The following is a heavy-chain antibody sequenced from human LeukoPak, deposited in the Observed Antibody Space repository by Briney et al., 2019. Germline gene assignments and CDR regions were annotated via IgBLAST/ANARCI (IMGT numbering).Heavy chain of an antibody. CDR3: ASRLAVPAAMPGPQFQH. Sequence: PSETLSLTCAVSGGSISSSNWWSWVRQPPGKGLEWIGEIYHSGSTNYNPSLKSRVTISVDKSKNQFSLKLSSVTAADTAVYYCASRLAVPAAMPGPQFQHWGRGTLVTVSS. D-gene: IGHD2-2*01. CDR1: GGSISSSNW. J-gene: IGHJ1*01. V-gene: IGHV4-4*02. CDR2: IYHSGST.